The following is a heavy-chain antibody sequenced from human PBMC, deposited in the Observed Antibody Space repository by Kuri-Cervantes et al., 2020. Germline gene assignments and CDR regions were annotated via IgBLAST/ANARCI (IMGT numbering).Heavy chain of an antibody. D-gene: IGHD3-9*01. J-gene: IGHJ4*02. CDR3: AKVREIYDILTGSYDY. CDR1: GFTFSSYG. V-gene: IGHV3-30*02. CDR2: IWYDGSNK. Sequence: GGSLRLSCAASGFTFSSYGMHWVRQAPGKGLEWVAVIWYDGSNKYYADSVKGRFTISRDNSKNTLYLQMNSLRAEDTAVYYCAKVREIYDILTGSYDYWGQGTLVTVSS.